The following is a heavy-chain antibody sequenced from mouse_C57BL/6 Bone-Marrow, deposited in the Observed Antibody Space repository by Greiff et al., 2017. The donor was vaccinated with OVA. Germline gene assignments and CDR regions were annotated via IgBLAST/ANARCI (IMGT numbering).Heavy chain of an antibody. CDR2: IDPENGDT. Sequence: EVQLQQSGAELVRPGASVKLSCTASGFNIKDDYMHWVKQRPEQGLEWIGWIDPENGDTEYASNFQGKATITADTSSNTAYLQLSSLTSEDTAVYYCTTYSNLYYAMDYWGQGTSVTVSS. V-gene: IGHV14-4*01. J-gene: IGHJ4*01. CDR1: GFNIKDDY. D-gene: IGHD2-5*01. CDR3: TTYSNLYYAMDY.